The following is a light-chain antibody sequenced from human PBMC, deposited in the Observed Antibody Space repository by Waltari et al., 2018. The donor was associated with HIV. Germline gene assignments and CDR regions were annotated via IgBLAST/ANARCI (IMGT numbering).Light chain of an antibody. CDR3: CSYAGSSIP. J-gene: IGLJ2*01. CDR2: EVY. V-gene: IGLV2-23*02. CDR1: SSEVGSYNL. Sequence: QSALTQPASVSGSIGQSITISCTGTSSEVGSYNLVSWYQHHPGKAPKLIIYEVYKRPSGVSNRFSGSKSGNTASLTVSGLQAEDEADYYCCSYAGSSIPFGGGTKLTVL.